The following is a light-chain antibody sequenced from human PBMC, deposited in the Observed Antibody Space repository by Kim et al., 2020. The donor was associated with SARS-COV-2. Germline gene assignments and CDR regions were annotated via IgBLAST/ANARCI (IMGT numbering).Light chain of an antibody. V-gene: IGKV1-5*01. J-gene: IGKJ4*01. CDR1: QSISSW. Sequence: SASVGDRVTITCRDSQSISSWLAWYQQKPGKAPNLLIYHASSLESGVPSRFSGSGSGTEFTLTISSLQPDDSATYYCQQHNSYPFTFGGGTKLEIK. CDR2: HAS. CDR3: QQHNSYPFT.